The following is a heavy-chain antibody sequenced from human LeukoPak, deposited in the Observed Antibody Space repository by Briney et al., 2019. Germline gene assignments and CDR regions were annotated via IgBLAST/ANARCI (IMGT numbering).Heavy chain of an antibody. CDR2: INTNTGNP. V-gene: IGHV7-4-1*02. CDR1: GYPFTLYS. Sequence: ASVKVSCTASGYPFTLYSLNWVRQAPGQGLEWMGWINTNTGNPTYAQDFTGRFVFSVDTSVNTAYLQISSLETDDTAVYFCARADAAAVRFFDFWGQGTMITVSS. D-gene: IGHD6-13*01. J-gene: IGHJ3*01. CDR3: ARADAAAVRFFDF.